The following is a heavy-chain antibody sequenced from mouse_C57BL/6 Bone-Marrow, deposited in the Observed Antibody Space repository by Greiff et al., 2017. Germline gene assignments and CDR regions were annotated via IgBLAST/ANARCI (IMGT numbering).Heavy chain of an antibody. CDR1: GYAFSSYW. Sequence: VQLQQSGGELVKPGASVKISCKASGYAFSSYWMNWVKQRPGKGLEWIGQIYPGDGDTNYNGKFKGKATLTADKSSSTAYMQLSSLTSEDSAVYFCARNTYTTVVATRYFDVWGTGTTVTVSS. D-gene: IGHD1-1*01. CDR3: ARNTYTTVVATRYFDV. V-gene: IGHV1-80*01. CDR2: IYPGDGDT. J-gene: IGHJ1*03.